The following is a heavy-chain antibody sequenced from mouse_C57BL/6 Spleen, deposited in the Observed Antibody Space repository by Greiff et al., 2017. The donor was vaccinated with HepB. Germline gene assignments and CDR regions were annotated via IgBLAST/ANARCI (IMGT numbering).Heavy chain of an antibody. CDR2: INPSSGYT. CDR1: GYTFTSYW. J-gene: IGHJ3*01. Sequence: VQLQQSGAELAKPGASVTLSCKASGYTFTSYWMHWVKQRPGQGLEWIGYINPSSGYTKYNQKFKDKATLTADKSSSTAYMQLSSLTYEDAAVYYCARFPYSNYVLFAYWGQGTLVTVSA. D-gene: IGHD2-5*01. V-gene: IGHV1-7*01. CDR3: ARFPYSNYVLFAY.